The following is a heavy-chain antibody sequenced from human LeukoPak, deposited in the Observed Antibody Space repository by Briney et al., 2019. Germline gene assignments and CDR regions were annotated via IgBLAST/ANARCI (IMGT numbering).Heavy chain of an antibody. D-gene: IGHD4-17*01. CDR1: GFTVSSNY. CDR2: IYSGGST. Sequence: PGGSLRLSCAASGFTVSSNYMSWVRQAPGKGLEWVSIIYSGGSTYYADSVKGRFTISRDNSKNTLYLQMNSLRAEDTAVYYCAKDKFTVTGDYWGQGTLVTVSS. CDR3: AKDKFTVTGDY. V-gene: IGHV3-53*01. J-gene: IGHJ4*02.